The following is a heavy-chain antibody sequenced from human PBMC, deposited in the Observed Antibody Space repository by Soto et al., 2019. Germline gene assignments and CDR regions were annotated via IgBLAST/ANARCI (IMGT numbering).Heavy chain of an antibody. J-gene: IGHJ4*02. CDR1: GFTFGSYW. CDR2: INGDGGRT. Sequence: EVQLVESGEGSVQTGGSLRISSAASGFTFGSYWMDWVREAPGKGLVWVSRINGDGGRTTYADSVKGRFTISRDNAHNTLYLQMDSLTADDTAVYYCSRETLWFGESPKSGGQGTLVTVSS. CDR3: SRETLWFGESPKS. V-gene: IGHV3-74*01. D-gene: IGHD3-10*01.